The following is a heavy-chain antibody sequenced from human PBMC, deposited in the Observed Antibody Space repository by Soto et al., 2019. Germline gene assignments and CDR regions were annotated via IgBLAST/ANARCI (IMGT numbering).Heavy chain of an antibody. CDR2: IYSGGST. Sequence: PGGSLSLSCAASGFNVSSNYMSWVRQAPGKGLEWVSVIYSGGSTYYADSVKGRFTISRDNSKNTLYLQMNSLRADDTAVYYCARGGTMALDYWGQGTLVTVSS. V-gene: IGHV3-66*01. J-gene: IGHJ4*02. CDR3: ARGGTMALDY. D-gene: IGHD3-10*01. CDR1: GFNVSSNY.